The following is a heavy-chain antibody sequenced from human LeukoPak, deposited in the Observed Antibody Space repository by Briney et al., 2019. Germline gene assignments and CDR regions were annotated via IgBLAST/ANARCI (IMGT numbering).Heavy chain of an antibody. V-gene: IGHV1-2*02. Sequence: GASVKVSCKASGYTFTGYYMHWVRQAPGQGLEWMGWINPNSGGTNYAQKFQGRVTMTRDTSISTAYMELSRLRSDDTAVYYCARGIRFLEWLPPNHFDYWGQGTLVTVSS. CDR1: GYTFTGYY. CDR3: ARGIRFLEWLPPNHFDY. J-gene: IGHJ4*02. CDR2: INPNSGGT. D-gene: IGHD3-3*01.